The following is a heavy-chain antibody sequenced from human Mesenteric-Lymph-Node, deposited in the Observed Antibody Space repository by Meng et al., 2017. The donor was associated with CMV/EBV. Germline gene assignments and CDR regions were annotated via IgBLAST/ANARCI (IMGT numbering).Heavy chain of an antibody. J-gene: IGHJ4*02. CDR3: ARDSLAYAVWSGLDN. V-gene: IGHV3-48*04. CDR2: ISSTSTTI. Sequence: GESLKISCAASGFTFSTYAMNWVRQAPGKGLEWLSYISSTSTTIYYADSVEGRFTISRDNAKSSLDLEMNSLRAEDTAVYYCARDSLAYAVWSGLDNWGQGTLVTVSS. D-gene: IGHD3-3*01. CDR1: GFTFSTYA.